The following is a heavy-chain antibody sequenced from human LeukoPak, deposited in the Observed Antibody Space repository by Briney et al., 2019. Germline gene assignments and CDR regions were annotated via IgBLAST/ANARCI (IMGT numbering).Heavy chain of an antibody. V-gene: IGHV3-33*01. CDR2: IWYDGSNK. J-gene: IGHJ4*02. Sequence: GRSLRLSCAGSRFTFSSYAMHWVRQAPGKGLEWVALIWYDGSNKYYADSVKGRFSISRDNSKNTLPLQMNSLRVEDTALYYCARGKRGFIYGSDFWGQGTLVTVSS. D-gene: IGHD5-18*01. CDR3: ARGKRGFIYGSDF. CDR1: RFTFSSYA.